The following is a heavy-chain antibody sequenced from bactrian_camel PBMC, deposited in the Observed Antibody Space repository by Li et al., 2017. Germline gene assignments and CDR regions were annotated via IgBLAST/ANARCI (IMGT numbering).Heavy chain of an antibody. Sequence: HVQLVESGGGSVQAGGSLTLSCVVSGFDDKSGCLGWFRQTSSGKDREVVAAIFTAGGSTFYADSVKGRFIISRDTVKNMLRALAPRINLLGPGDPGHRL. CDR2: IFTAGGST. D-gene: IGHD1*01. V-gene: IGHV3S54*01. CDR1: GFDDKSGC. J-gene: IGHJ4*01.